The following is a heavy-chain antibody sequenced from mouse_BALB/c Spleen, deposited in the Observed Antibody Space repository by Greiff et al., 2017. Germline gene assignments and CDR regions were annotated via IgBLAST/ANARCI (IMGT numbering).Heavy chain of an antibody. CDR1: GFAFSSYD. Sequence: EVQGVESGGGLVKPGGSLKLSCAASGFAFSSYDMSWVRQTPEKRLEWVAYISSGGGSTYYPDTVKGRFTISRDNAKNTLYLQMSSLKSEDTAMYYCASLYYGEAMDYWGQGTSVTVSS. J-gene: IGHJ4*01. V-gene: IGHV5-12-1*01. CDR2: ISSGGGST. D-gene: IGHD1-1*01. CDR3: ASLYYGEAMDY.